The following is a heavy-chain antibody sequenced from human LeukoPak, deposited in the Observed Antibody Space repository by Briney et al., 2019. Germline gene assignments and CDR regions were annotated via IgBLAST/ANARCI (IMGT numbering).Heavy chain of an antibody. V-gene: IGHV3-7*05. CDR2: TYQDGSER. CDR1: GFTFTDYW. Sequence: PGGYLRLSCAASGFTFTDYWMSWVRQAPGKGLEWVANTYQDGSERYYVDSLKGRFTISRDNAKHSIYLKINSLRVEDTAVYYCARDQGLYSSSWPLFDYWGLGTLVTVSS. D-gene: IGHD6-13*01. J-gene: IGHJ4*02. CDR3: ARDQGLYSSSWPLFDY.